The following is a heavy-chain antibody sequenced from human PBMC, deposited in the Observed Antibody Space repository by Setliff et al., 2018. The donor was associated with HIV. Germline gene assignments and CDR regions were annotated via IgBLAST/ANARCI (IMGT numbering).Heavy chain of an antibody. Sequence: PGGSLRLSCAASGFTFGDYAIHWVRQAPGKGLEWVAVISYDGSYKNYAESVKGRFTISRDNSKNTLFLQMNSLRPEDTATYYCVRDSEPGTRVAGTTGLDYWGQGSLVTVSS. V-gene: IGHV3-30*04. CDR2: ISYDGSYK. CDR1: GFTFGDYA. CDR3: VRDSEPGTRVAGTTGLDY. J-gene: IGHJ4*02. D-gene: IGHD6-19*01.